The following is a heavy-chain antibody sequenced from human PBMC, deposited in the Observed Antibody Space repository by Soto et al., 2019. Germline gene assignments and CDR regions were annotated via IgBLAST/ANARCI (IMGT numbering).Heavy chain of an antibody. CDR2: VYYSGST. J-gene: IGHJ4*02. Sequence: SETLSLTCTVSGASMSNYYGSWIRQPPGKGLEHIGYVYYSGSTNYNPSLKSRVTISVDTSNNQFSLRLSSVTAADTAIYYCARSGHTFGGVVWGRGILVTVSS. V-gene: IGHV4-59*01. D-gene: IGHD3-16*01. CDR1: GASMSNYY. CDR3: ARSGHTFGGVV.